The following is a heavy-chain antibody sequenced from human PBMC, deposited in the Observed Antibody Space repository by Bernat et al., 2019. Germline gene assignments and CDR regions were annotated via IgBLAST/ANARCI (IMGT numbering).Heavy chain of an antibody. CDR3: AGAAFLHESYEFDP. J-gene: IGHJ5*02. Sequence: EVQLVESGGNLVQPGGSLRLSCAASGFSFSTYWMSWIRQAPVKGLEWVANMNLDGTEKYYADSVKGRFTISRDNAKNSLYLQMNSLRAEDTAVYYCAGAAFLHESYEFDPWGQGTLVTVSS. D-gene: IGHD3-16*01. CDR1: GFSFSTYW. CDR2: MNLDGTEK. V-gene: IGHV3-7*03.